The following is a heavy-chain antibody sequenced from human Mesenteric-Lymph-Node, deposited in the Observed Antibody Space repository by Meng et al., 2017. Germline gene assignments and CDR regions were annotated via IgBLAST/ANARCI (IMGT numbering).Heavy chain of an antibody. CDR3: AREESILWSETKGWYFDL. Sequence: GGSLRLSCAASGFTFSSYGMHWVRQAPGKGLEWVAVIWYDGSNKYYADSVKGRFTISRDNSKNTLYLQMNSLRAEDTAVYYCAREESILWSETKGWYFDLWGRGTLVTVSS. CDR2: IWYDGSNK. V-gene: IGHV3-33*01. CDR1: GFTFSSYG. J-gene: IGHJ2*01. D-gene: IGHD2-21*01.